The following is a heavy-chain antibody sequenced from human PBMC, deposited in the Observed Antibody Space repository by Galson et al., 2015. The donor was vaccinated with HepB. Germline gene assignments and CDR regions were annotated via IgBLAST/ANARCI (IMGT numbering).Heavy chain of an antibody. Sequence: SVKVSCKAPGYTFTSDYIHWARQAPGQGLEWMGIIKPRGGGTTYAQKFHGRVTMTSDTSTSTVYMELTSLRSEDTAVYYCGRGVSGRYRHGMDVWGQGTTVTV. CDR1: GYTFTSDY. J-gene: IGHJ6*02. CDR3: GRGVSGRYRHGMDV. D-gene: IGHD6-19*01. CDR2: IKPRGGGT. V-gene: IGHV1-46*01.